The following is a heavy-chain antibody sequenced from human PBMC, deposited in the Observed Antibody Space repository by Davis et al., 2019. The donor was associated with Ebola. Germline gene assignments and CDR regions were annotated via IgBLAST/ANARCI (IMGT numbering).Heavy chain of an antibody. CDR2: INHSGST. J-gene: IGHJ6*02. V-gene: IGHV4-34*01. Sequence: MPSETLSLTCAVYGGSFSGYYWSWIRQPPGKGLEWIGEINHSGSTNYNPSLKSRVTISVDTSKNQFPLKLSSVTAADTAVYYCARQKCGGGSCYGRRYYYYAMDVWGQGTTVTVSS. CDR3: ARQKCGGGSCYGRRYYYYAMDV. CDR1: GGSFSGYY. D-gene: IGHD2-15*01.